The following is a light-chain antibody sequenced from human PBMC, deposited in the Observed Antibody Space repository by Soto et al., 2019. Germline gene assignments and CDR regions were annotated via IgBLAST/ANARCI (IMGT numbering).Light chain of an antibody. CDR2: DAS. CDR3: QQRSNWPWT. J-gene: IGKJ1*01. Sequence: EIVLTQSPATLSLSPAERATLXPRASQGISGYLAWYQQKPGQAPRLLIYDASNRATGIPVRVSGSGSGTDYTLTITNLEAEDFAIYYCQQRSNWPWTFGQGTKVDIK. CDR1: QGISGY. V-gene: IGKV3-11*01.